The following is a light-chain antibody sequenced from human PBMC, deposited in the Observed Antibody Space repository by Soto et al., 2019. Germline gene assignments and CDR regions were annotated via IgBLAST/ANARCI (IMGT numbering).Light chain of an antibody. CDR3: QQYGSSRKT. Sequence: EIVLKLSAGTLSLTPGERATLSCRASQSVSSSYLAWYQQKPGQAPRLLIYGASSRATGIPDRFSGSGSGTDFTLTISRLEPEDFAVYYCQQYGSSRKTFGQGTKVDI. CDR2: GAS. CDR1: QSVSSSY. V-gene: IGKV3-20*01. J-gene: IGKJ1*01.